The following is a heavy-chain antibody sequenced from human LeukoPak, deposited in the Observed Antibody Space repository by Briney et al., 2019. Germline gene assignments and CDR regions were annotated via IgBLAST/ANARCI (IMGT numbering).Heavy chain of an antibody. CDR1: GFTFSTYA. J-gene: IGHJ3*02. V-gene: IGHV3-23*01. CDR3: AKRFDSSGWYAAFDI. CDR2: ISYGGDNT. D-gene: IGHD6-19*01. Sequence: GGSLRLSCAASGFTFSTYAMTWVRQAPGKGLEWVSVISYGGDNTYYAGSVKGRFTISRDNSKNTLYLQMNSLRAEDTAVYYCAKRFDSSGWYAAFDIWGQGTMVTVSS.